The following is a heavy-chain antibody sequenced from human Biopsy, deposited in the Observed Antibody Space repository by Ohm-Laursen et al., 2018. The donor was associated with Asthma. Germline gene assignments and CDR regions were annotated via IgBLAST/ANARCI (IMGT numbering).Heavy chain of an antibody. J-gene: IGHJ4*02. CDR1: GGSISVSNW. CDR2: IYHLGNA. Sequence: SGTLSLTCDVSGGSISVSNWWSWVRQPPGRGLEWIGQIYHLGNANYNPSLKSRVTMSVDKSKNQFSLKLTSVTAADTAVYFCARRWRSYDSSNYYLDQWGQGTLVTVSS. V-gene: IGHV4-4*02. CDR3: ARRWRSYDSSNYYLDQ. D-gene: IGHD3-22*01.